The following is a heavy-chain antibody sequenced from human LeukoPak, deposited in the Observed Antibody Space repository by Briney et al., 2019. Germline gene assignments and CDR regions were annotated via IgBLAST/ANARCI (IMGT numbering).Heavy chain of an antibody. CDR2: ISYDGSNK. Sequence: GGSLRLSCAASGFTFSSHAMHWVRQAPGKGLEWVAAISYDGSNKFYGDAVKGRFTISRDNSKNTLYLQMNSLRTEDTAVYYCAIYQHSSSWTNFDYWGQGTLVTVSS. CDR1: GFTFSSHA. V-gene: IGHV3-30-3*01. J-gene: IGHJ4*02. CDR3: AIYQHSSSWTNFDY. D-gene: IGHD6-13*01.